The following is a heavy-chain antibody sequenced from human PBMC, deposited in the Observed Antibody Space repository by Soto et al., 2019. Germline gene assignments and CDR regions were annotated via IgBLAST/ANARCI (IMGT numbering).Heavy chain of an antibody. J-gene: IGHJ6*02. CDR2: INHSRST. Sequence: SETLSLTCAVHGGSFSGYYWSWIRQPPGKGLEWIGEINHSRSTNYNPSLKSRVTISVDTSKNQFSLKLSSVTAADTAVYYCARAPYYDILTGYYSYYYYGMDVWGQGTTVTVSS. V-gene: IGHV4-34*01. D-gene: IGHD3-9*01. CDR1: GGSFSGYY. CDR3: ARAPYYDILTGYYSYYYYGMDV.